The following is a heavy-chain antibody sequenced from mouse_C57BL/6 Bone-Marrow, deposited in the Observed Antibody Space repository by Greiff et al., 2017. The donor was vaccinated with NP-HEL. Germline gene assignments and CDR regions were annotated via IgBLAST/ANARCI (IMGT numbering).Heavy chain of an antibody. CDR1: GYTFTDYY. Sequence: EVQLQQSGPELVKPGASVKISCKASGYTFTDYYLNWVKQSHGKSLEWIGDINPNNGGTSYNQKFKGKATLTVDKSSSTAYMELRSLTSEDSAVYYCARSGWLLRLYYFDYWGQGTTLTVSS. CDR2: INPNNGGT. V-gene: IGHV1-26*01. CDR3: ARSGWLLRLYYFDY. D-gene: IGHD2-3*01. J-gene: IGHJ2*01.